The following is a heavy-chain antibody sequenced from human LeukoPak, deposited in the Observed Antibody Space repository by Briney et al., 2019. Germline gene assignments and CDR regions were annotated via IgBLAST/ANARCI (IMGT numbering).Heavy chain of an antibody. CDR3: ANSLMEGSNYFDY. D-gene: IGHD3-3*01. V-gene: IGHV3-30*02. CDR1: GLTFSSHG. J-gene: IGHJ4*02. CDR2: IHYDGSIK. Sequence: HPGGSLRLSCAASGLTFSSHGMHWVRQAPGKGLEWVAFIHYDGSIKYFADSVRGRFTISRDNSKNTLYLQMNSLRPDDTAVYYCANSLMEGSNYFDYWGQETLVTVSS.